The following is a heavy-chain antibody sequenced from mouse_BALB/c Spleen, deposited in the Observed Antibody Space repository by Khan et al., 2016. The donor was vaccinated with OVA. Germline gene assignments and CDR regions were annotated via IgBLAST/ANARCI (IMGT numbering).Heavy chain of an antibody. CDR2: ISSGSNTI. D-gene: IGHD1-1*01. CDR1: GFTFSKFG. V-gene: IGHV5-17*02. Sequence: EVELVESGGGLVQPGGSRKLSCAASGFTFSKFGMHWVRQAPEKGLEGVAYISSGSNTIYYADSVKGRFTISRDNPENTLFLQMTSLRSEDTAIYYCTRRHDTYAWFTYWGQGTLVTVSA. J-gene: IGHJ3*01. CDR3: TRRHDTYAWFTY.